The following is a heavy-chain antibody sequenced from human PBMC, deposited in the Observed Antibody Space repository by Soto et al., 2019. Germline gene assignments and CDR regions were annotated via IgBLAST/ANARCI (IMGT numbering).Heavy chain of an antibody. J-gene: IGHJ3*02. D-gene: IGHD2-15*01. CDR2: TYYRSKWFN. Sequence: SQTLSLTCAISGDSVSSISTAWNWIRQSPSRGLEWLGRTYYRSKWFNDYAISVKSRITITPDTSKNQFSLQLNSVTPEDTAVYYCARPSGGSDAFDIWGQGTMVTFSS. CDR1: GDSVSSISTA. V-gene: IGHV6-1*01. CDR3: ARPSGGSDAFDI.